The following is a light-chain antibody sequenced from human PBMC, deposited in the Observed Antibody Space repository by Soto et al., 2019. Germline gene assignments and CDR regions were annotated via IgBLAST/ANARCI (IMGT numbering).Light chain of an antibody. CDR3: SSYTSSSKGV. J-gene: IGLJ2*01. CDR2: EVS. Sequence: QSVLTQPASVSGSPGQSITISCTGTSSDVGGYNYVSWYQQHPGKAPKLMIYEVSNRPSGVSNRFSGPKSGNTASLTISGLQAEDEADYYCSSYTSSSKGVFGGGTQLTVL. V-gene: IGLV2-14*01. CDR1: SSDVGGYNY.